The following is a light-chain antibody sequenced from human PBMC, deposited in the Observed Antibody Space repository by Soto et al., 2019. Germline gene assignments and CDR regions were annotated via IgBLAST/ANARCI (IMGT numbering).Light chain of an antibody. CDR1: SSNIGTNT. V-gene: IGLV1-44*01. CDR2: SNN. J-gene: IGLJ3*02. CDR3: AAWDDSLNGGV. Sequence: QSVLTQRPSASGTPGQRVTISCSGSSSNIGTNTVNWYQQFPGTAPKLLIYSNNQRPSGVPDRFSGSKSGTSASLAISGLQSEDEADYYCAAWDDSLNGGVFGGGTQLTVL.